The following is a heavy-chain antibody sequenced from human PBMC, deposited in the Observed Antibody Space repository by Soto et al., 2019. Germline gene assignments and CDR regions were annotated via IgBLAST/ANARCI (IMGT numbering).Heavy chain of an antibody. D-gene: IGHD3-22*01. CDR2: INHSGST. Sequence: SETLFLTCAVYGGSFSGYYWSWIRQPPGKGLEWIGEINHSGSTNYNPSLKSRVTISVDTSKNLFSLKLSSVTAADTAVYYCARGRDYYDSSGYYYAAAFDIWVQGTMVTVSS. CDR1: GGSFSGYY. J-gene: IGHJ3*02. V-gene: IGHV4-34*01. CDR3: ARGRDYYDSSGYYYAAAFDI.